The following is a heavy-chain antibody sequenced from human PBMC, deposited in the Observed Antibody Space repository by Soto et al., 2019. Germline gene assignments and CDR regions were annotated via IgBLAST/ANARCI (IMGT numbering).Heavy chain of an antibody. Sequence: ASVKVSCKASGYTFTSYDINWVRQATGQGLEWMGWMNPNSGNTGYAQKFQGRVTMTRNTSISTAYMELSSLRSEDTAVYYCARGRTGGYDFWGYYHYYMAVWGKGTTVTVSS. CDR1: GYTFTSYD. D-gene: IGHD3-3*01. CDR3: ARGRTGGYDFWGYYHYYMAV. J-gene: IGHJ6*03. V-gene: IGHV1-8*01. CDR2: MNPNSGNT.